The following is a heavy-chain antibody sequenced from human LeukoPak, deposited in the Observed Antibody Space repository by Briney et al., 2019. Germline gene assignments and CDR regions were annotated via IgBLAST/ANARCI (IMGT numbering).Heavy chain of an antibody. CDR3: ASSSYCSSTSCAELDY. CDR2: ISAAGTT. Sequence: PSETLSLTCTVTVGSISSGGYYWSWIRQPPGKGLEWIAYISAAGTTSYNPSLKSRVTISLDRSKNQFSLNLTSITAADTAVYYCASSSYCSSTSCAELDYWGQGTLVTVSS. D-gene: IGHD2-2*01. CDR1: VGSISSGGYY. V-gene: IGHV4-30-2*01. J-gene: IGHJ4*02.